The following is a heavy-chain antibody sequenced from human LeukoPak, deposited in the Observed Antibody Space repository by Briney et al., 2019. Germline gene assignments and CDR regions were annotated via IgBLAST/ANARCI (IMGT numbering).Heavy chain of an antibody. CDR1: GLTFSTYA. D-gene: IGHD3-3*01. J-gene: IGHJ4*02. V-gene: IGHV3-23*01. CDR2: ISGNGDFT. CDR3: AKVVPQYYDFWTGSTHLDY. Sequence: GGSLRLSCAASGLTFSTYAMTWIRQAPGKGLEWVASISGNGDFTIYADSVKGRFTISRDNSMNTLFLQMSSLRAGDTAVYYCAKVVPQYYDFWTGSTHLDYWGQGTLVTVSS.